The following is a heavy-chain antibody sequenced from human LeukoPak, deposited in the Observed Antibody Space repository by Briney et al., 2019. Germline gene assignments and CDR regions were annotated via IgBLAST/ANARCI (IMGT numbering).Heavy chain of an antibody. D-gene: IGHD1-14*01. CDR1: GFTFSSYA. CDR3: AKGQRGGKPGGLSFDY. J-gene: IGHJ4*02. V-gene: IGHV3-23*01. CDR2: ISGSGGST. Sequence: GGSLRLSCAASGFTFSSYAMSWVRQAPGKGLEWVSAISGSGGSTYYADSVKGRFTISRDNSKDTLYLQMNSLRAEDTAVYYCAKGQRGGKPGGLSFDYWGQGTLVTVSS.